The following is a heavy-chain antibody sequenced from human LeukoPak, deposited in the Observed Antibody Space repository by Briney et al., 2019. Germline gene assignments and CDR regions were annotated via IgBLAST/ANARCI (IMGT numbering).Heavy chain of an antibody. CDR3: ARLGITMVRGVMIFDY. CDR2: IYYSGST. CDR1: GGSIISSDYH. D-gene: IGHD3-10*01. Sequence: SETLSLTCTVSGGSIISSDYHWGWVRQPPGKGLEWIGSIYYSGSTYYNPSLKSRVTISVDTSKNQFSLKLSSVTAADTAVYYCARLGITMVRGVMIFDYWGQGTLVTVSS. J-gene: IGHJ4*02. V-gene: IGHV4-39*01.